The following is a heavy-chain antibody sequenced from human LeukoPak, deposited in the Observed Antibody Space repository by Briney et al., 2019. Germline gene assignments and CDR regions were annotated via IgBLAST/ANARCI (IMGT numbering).Heavy chain of an antibody. CDR1: GGSVSSYY. J-gene: IGHJ5*02. V-gene: IGHV4-59*08. CDR3: ARQSEVAGTQWFDP. Sequence: SETLSLICTVYGGSVSSYYWTWIRQPPGKRLEWIAYIHHSGTTNYNPSLNRRVTISLETSKNQPSLRLTSVTATDTAVYYCARQSEVAGTQWFDPWGQGTLVTVSS. CDR2: IHHSGTT. D-gene: IGHD6-19*01.